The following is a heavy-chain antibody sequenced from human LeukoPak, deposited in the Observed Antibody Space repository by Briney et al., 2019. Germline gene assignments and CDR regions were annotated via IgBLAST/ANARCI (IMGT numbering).Heavy chain of an antibody. CDR2: ISYDGSNK. CDR1: GFTFSSYG. D-gene: IGHD3-22*01. CDR3: AKGGHYDSSGYYIQID. V-gene: IGHV3-30*18. J-gene: IGHJ4*02. Sequence: PGGSLRLSCAASGFTFSSYGMHWVRQAPGKGLEWVAVISYDGSNKYYADSVKGRFTISRDNSKNTLYLQMNSLRAEDTAVYYCAKGGHYDSSGYYIQIDWGQGTLVTVSS.